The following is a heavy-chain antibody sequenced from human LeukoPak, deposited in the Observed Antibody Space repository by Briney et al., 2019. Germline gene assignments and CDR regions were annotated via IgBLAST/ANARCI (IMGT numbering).Heavy chain of an antibody. D-gene: IGHD2-15*01. CDR1: GGSISSSSYY. CDR3: ARHRGGYYYYYGMDV. Sequence: PSETLSLTCTVSGGSISSSSYYWGWIRQPPGKGLEWIGSIYYSGSTYYNPSLKSRVPISVDTSKNQFSLKLSSVTAADTAVYYCARHRGGYYYYYGMDVWGQGTTVAVSS. CDR2: IYYSGST. V-gene: IGHV4-39*01. J-gene: IGHJ6*02.